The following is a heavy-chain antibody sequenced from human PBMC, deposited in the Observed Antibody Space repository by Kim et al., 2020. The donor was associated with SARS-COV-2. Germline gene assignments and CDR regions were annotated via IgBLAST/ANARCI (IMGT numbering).Heavy chain of an antibody. CDR2: ISGSGGST. CDR1: GFTFSSYA. J-gene: IGHJ6*02. D-gene: IGHD3-9*01. CDR3: AYNPLTGYQYYYYYGMDV. Sequence: GGSLRLSCAASGFTFSSYAMSWVRQAPGKGLEWVSAISGSGGSTYYADSVKGRFTISRDNSKNTLYLQMNSLRAEDTAVYYCAYNPLTGYQYYYYYGMDVWGQGTTVTVSS. V-gene: IGHV3-23*01.